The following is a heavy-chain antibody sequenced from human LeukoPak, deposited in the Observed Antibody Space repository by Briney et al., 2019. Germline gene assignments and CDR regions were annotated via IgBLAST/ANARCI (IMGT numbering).Heavy chain of an antibody. CDR3: ASPAGYSSSWGNFDY. CDR1: GLTLSNVW. J-gene: IGHJ4*02. Sequence: GGSLRLSCAVSGLTLSNVWMNWVRQVPGKGLEWVAVISYDGRNKYYADSVKGRFTISRDNSKNTLYLQMNSLRSEDTAVYYCASPAGYSSSWGNFDYWGQGTLVTVSS. V-gene: IGHV3-30*03. CDR2: ISYDGRNK. D-gene: IGHD6-13*01.